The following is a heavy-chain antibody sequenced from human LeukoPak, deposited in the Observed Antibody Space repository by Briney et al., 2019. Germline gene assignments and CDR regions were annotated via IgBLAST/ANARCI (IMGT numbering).Heavy chain of an antibody. J-gene: IGHJ4*02. CDR1: GFTFSSYA. CDR3: AKARRSLRDYFDY. Sequence: GGSLRLSCAASGFTFSSYAMHWVRQAPGKGLEWVAVISYDGSNKYYADSVKGRFTISRDNSKNTLYPQMNSLRAEDTAAYYCAKARRSLRDYFDYWGQGTLVTVSS. V-gene: IGHV3-30*04. CDR2: ISYDGSNK.